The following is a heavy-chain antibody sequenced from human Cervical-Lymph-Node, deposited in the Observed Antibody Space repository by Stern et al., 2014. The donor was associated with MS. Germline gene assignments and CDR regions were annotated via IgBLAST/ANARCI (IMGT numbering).Heavy chain of an antibody. J-gene: IGHJ5*02. Sequence: EVQLVESGGGLVQPGGSLRLSCAASGFTFYHYAMSWVRQAPGKGLEWVSGISGSGGDTYYADSVKGRFTISRDNSKNTLHLQMNSLRAEDTAVYYCAKGFFPATTITPFNWFDPWGQGTLVTVSS. D-gene: IGHD5-12*01. V-gene: IGHV3-23*04. CDR3: AKGFFPATTITPFNWFDP. CDR1: GFTFYHYA. CDR2: ISGSGGDT.